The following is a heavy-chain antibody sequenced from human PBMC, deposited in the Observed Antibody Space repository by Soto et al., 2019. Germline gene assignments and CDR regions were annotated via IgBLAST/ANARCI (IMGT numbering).Heavy chain of an antibody. CDR1: GGTFSSYA. CDR3: AVAVADINWFDT. J-gene: IGHJ5*02. CDR2: SIPIFGTA. D-gene: IGHD6-19*01. V-gene: IGHV1-69*12. Sequence: QVQLVQSGAEVKKPGSSVKVSCKASGGTFSSYAISWVRQAPGQGLEWMGGSIPIFGTANYAQKFQGRVTLTADESTSTAYMELSSLRSEDTAVYYCAVAVADINWFDTWGQGTLVTVSS.